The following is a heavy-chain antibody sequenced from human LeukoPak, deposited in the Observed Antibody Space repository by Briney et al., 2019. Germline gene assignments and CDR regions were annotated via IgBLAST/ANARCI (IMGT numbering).Heavy chain of an antibody. CDR3: ARRWGNIVGVTYEY. D-gene: IGHD3-16*01. V-gene: IGHV4-39*01. J-gene: IGHJ4*02. CDR1: GSSITSVSHY. Sequence: KPSETLSLTCTISGSSITSVSHYWGWIHQPPGKGLEWIGDIYYTGSTYYSPSLRSRVTMSVHTSENQFSLRLNSVTAVDTAVYYCARRWGNIVGVTYEYWGQGTLVTVSS. CDR2: IYYTGST.